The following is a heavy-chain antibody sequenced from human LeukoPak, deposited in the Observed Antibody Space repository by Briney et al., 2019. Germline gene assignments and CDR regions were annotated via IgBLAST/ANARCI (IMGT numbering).Heavy chain of an antibody. CDR2: INPNSGDT. CDR1: GYTFTGYY. J-gene: IGHJ4*02. D-gene: IGHD3-10*01. V-gene: IGHV1-2*02. Sequence: ASVKVSCKASGYTFTGYYIHWVRQAPGQGLEWMGWINPNSGDTSYAQKFQGRVTMTRDMSITTAYMELSRLRSDDTAVYYCARDSGWFGELLYFDHWGQGTLVTVSS. CDR3: ARDSGWFGELLYFDH.